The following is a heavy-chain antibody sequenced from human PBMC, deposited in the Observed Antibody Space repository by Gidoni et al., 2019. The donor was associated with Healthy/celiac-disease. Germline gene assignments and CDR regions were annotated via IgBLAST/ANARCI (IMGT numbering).Heavy chain of an antibody. Sequence: AGLEKPSATLSLTCTVSGGSISSYYWSWIRQPPGKGLEWIGYIYYSGSTNYNPSLKSRVTISVDTSKNQFSLKLSSVTAADTAVYYCARGRNNWNYFDYWGQGTLVTVSS. D-gene: IGHD1-20*01. CDR2: IYYSGST. CDR3: ARGRNNWNYFDY. CDR1: GGSISSYY. V-gene: IGHV4-59*01. J-gene: IGHJ4*02.